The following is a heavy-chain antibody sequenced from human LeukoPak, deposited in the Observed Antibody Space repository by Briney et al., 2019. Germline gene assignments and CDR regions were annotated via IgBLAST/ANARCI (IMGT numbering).Heavy chain of an antibody. CDR3: ARNMVRGYEDAFDI. D-gene: IGHD3-10*01. V-gene: IGHV3-21*01. CDR1: GGSISSSN. Sequence: GTLSLTCAVSGGSISSSNWWSWVRQAPGKGLEWVSSISSSSSYIYYADSVKGRFTISRDNAKNSLYLQMNSLRAEDTAVYYCARNMVRGYEDAFDIWGQGTMVTVSS. J-gene: IGHJ3*02. CDR2: ISSSSSYI.